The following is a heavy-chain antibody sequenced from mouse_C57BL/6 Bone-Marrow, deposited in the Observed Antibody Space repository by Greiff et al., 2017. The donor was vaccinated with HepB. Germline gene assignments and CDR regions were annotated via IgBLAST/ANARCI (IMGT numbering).Heavy chain of an antibody. D-gene: IGHD2-1*01. Sequence: EVQLVESGGGLVQPKGSLKLSCAASGFSFNTYAMNWVRQAPGKGLEWVARIRSKSNNYATYYADSVKDRFTISRDDSESMLYLQMNNLKTEDTAMYYCVRHELQYAMDYWGQGTSVTVSS. V-gene: IGHV10-1*01. CDR1: GFSFNTYA. CDR3: VRHELQYAMDY. CDR2: IRSKSNNYAT. J-gene: IGHJ4*01.